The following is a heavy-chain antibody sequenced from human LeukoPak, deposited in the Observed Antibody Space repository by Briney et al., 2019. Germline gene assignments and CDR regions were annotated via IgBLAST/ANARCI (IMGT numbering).Heavy chain of an antibody. CDR3: ARAGCSGGSCYSDSYYYYGMDV. V-gene: IGHV3-30-3*01. D-gene: IGHD2-15*01. CDR1: GFTFSSYA. Sequence: TGGSLRLSCAASGFTFSSYAMHWVRQAPGKGLEWVAVISYDGSNKYYADSVKGRFTISRDNSKNTLYLQMNSLRAEDTAVYYCARAGCSGGSCYSDSYYYYGMDVWGQGTTVTVSS. CDR2: ISYDGSNK. J-gene: IGHJ6*02.